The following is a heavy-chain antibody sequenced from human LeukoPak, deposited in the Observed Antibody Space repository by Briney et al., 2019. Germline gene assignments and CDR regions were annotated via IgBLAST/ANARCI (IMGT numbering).Heavy chain of an antibody. CDR1: GGSISSTSHY. CDR3: ARDGRFPPEVLPRYFDY. D-gene: IGHD1-26*01. CDR2: IYHSGST. V-gene: IGHV4-39*07. Sequence: SETLSLTCTVSGGSISSTSHYWGWIRQPPGKGLEWIGNIYHSGSTYYNPSLKSRVTISVETSKNQFSLKLNSVTAADTAVYYCARDGRFPPEVLPRYFDYWGQGTLVTVSS. J-gene: IGHJ4*02.